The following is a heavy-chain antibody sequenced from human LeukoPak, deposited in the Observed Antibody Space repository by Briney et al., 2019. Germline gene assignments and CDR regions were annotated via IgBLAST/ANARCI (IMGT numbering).Heavy chain of an antibody. CDR3: ARLRSGSLYI. CDR2: IYTSGST. J-gene: IGHJ3*02. Sequence: PSETLSLTCTVSGGSISSYYWSWIRQPAGKGLEWIGRIYTSGSTNYNPSLNSRVSMSVDTSKNQFSLRLSSLTAADTAVYYCARLRSGSLYIWGQGTMVTVSS. D-gene: IGHD6-19*01. V-gene: IGHV4-4*07. CDR1: GGSISSYY.